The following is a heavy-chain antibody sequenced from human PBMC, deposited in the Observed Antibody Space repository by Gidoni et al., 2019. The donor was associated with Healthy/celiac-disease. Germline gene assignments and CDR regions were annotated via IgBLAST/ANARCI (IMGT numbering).Heavy chain of an antibody. Sequence: EVQLLESGGGLVQPGGSLRLSCAVSGFTFSSYAMSWVRQAPGKGLEWVSAISGSGGSTYYADSVKGRFTISRDNSKNTLYLQMNSLRAEDTAVYYCAKVVNWYGYGGNFDYWGQGTLVTVSS. J-gene: IGHJ4*02. D-gene: IGHD3-16*01. CDR2: ISGSGGST. CDR3: AKVVNWYGYGGNFDY. V-gene: IGHV3-23*01. CDR1: GFTFSSYA.